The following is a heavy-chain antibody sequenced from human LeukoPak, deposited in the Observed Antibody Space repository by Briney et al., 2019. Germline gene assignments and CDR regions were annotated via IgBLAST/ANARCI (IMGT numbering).Heavy chain of an antibody. V-gene: IGHV4-39*01. Sequence: KPSETLSLTCTVSGGSISSSSYYWGWIRQPPGKGLEWIGSIYYSGSTYYNPSLKSRVTISVDTSKNQFSLKLSSVTAADTAVYYCARYHSRWTTVTTVWGQGTLVTVSS. CDR1: GGSISSSSYY. D-gene: IGHD4-17*01. CDR3: ARYHSRWTTVTTV. CDR2: IYYSGST. J-gene: IGHJ4*02.